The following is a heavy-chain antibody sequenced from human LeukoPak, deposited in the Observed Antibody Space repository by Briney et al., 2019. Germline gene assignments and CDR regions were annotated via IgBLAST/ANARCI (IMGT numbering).Heavy chain of an antibody. J-gene: IGHJ4*02. CDR1: GFTFSNYA. CDR2: MSDTT. Sequence: GGSLRLSCAASGFTFSNYAMNWVRQAPGKGLEWVSTMSDTTYYADSVEGRFAISRDNSKNMLYLHMNSLSAEDTAVYYCAKGRGSFPLYFDYWGQGSLVTVSS. CDR3: AKGRGSFPLYFDY. D-gene: IGHD2/OR15-2a*01. V-gene: IGHV3-23*01.